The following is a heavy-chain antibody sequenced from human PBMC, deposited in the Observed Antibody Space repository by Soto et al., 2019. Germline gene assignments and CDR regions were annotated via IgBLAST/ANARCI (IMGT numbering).Heavy chain of an antibody. V-gene: IGHV3-30-3*01. CDR1: GFTFSSNA. J-gene: IGHJ4*02. CDR3: ARDSILSGTTRPPPLDY. CDR2: MSYDGSNE. Sequence: QVQLVESGGGVVQPGRSLRLSCAASGFTFSSNAMHWVRQAPGKGLEWVAVMSYDGSNEYYADSVKGRFTISRDNSKNPLYLQMNRRRAEDTAVYYCARDSILSGTTRPPPLDYWGQGTLVTVSS. D-gene: IGHD4-17*01.